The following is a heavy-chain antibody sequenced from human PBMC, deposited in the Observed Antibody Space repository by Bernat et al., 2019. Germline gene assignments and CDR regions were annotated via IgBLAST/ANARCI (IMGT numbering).Heavy chain of an antibody. Sequence: EVQLVESGGGLIQPGGSLRLSCAASGFTVTNNYMSWVRQAPGKGLEWLSVIYSGGSTYYADSVKCRFTISRDSSKNTLYLQMNSLRVDDTAVYYGARDRGGCLGYWGQGTLVTVSS. CDR3: ARDRGGCLGY. V-gene: IGHV3-53*01. D-gene: IGHD2-15*01. CDR1: GFTVTNNY. CDR2: IYSGGST. J-gene: IGHJ4*02.